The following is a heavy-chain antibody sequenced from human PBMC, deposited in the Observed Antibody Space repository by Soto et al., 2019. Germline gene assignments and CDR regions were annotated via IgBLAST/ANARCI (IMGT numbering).Heavy chain of an antibody. D-gene: IGHD2-2*01. Sequence: EVQLVESGGGLVQPGRSLRLSCTASGFTFDDYAMHWVRQVPGKGLEWVSGIDWNSGSMDYADSVKGRFTISRDNADKSLYLRMSTLRTEDTALYYCVIGRGAYQVLFGLDVWGQGTTVTVSS. CDR1: GFTFDDYA. CDR2: IDWNSGSM. J-gene: IGHJ6*02. V-gene: IGHV3-9*01. CDR3: VIGRGAYQVLFGLDV.